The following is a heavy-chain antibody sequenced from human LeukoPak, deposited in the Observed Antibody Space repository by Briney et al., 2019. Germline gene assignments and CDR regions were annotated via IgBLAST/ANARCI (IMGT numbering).Heavy chain of an antibody. CDR1: GFTFSDYY. CDR3: ARDKLGYNWNDGRFDY. D-gene: IGHD1-1*01. CDR2: ISSSGSTI. V-gene: IGHV3-11*04. J-gene: IGHJ4*02. Sequence: GGSLRLSCAASGFTFSDYYMSWIRQAPGKGLEWVSYISSSGSTIYYADSVKGRFTISRDNAKNSLYLQMNSLRAEDTAVYYCARDKLGYNWNDGRFDYWGQGTLVTVSS.